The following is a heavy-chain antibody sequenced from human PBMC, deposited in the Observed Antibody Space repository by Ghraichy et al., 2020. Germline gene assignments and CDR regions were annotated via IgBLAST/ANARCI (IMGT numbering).Heavy chain of an antibody. Sequence: GGSLRLSCAASGFTFSTYGMHWVRQAPGKGLEWVAGLWYDGTTKFYADSVKGRFTISRDNSKNTLFLQVNSLRAEDTAMYYCARELTFDYWGRGTLVTVSS. V-gene: IGHV3-33*08. CDR3: ARELTFDY. CDR1: GFTFSTYG. CDR2: LWYDGTTK. J-gene: IGHJ4*02. D-gene: IGHD3-9*01.